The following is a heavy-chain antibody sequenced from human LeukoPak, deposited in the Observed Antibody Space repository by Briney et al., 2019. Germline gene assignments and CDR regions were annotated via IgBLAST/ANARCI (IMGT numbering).Heavy chain of an antibody. D-gene: IGHD6-6*01. Sequence: GGSLRLSCAASGFTFSSYWMSWVRQAPGKGLEWVSYISSSGSTIYYADSVKGRFTISRDNAKNSLYLQMNSLRAEDTAVYYCARDPGSSSDYYYYMDVWGKGTTVTVSS. CDR2: ISSSGSTI. V-gene: IGHV3-48*04. CDR3: ARDPGSSSDYYYYMDV. CDR1: GFTFSSYW. J-gene: IGHJ6*03.